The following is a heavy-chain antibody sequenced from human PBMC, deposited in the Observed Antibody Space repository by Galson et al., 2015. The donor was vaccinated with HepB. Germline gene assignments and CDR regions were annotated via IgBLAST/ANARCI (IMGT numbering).Heavy chain of an antibody. Sequence: SVKVSCKASGYTFTSYYMHWVRQAPGQGLEWMGIINPSGGSTSYAQKFQGRVTMTRDTSTSTVYMELSSLRFEDTAIYFCARVREGFDLWGRGTLVTVSS. CDR1: GYTFTSYY. CDR3: ARVREGFDL. V-gene: IGHV1-46*01. J-gene: IGHJ2*01. D-gene: IGHD4-17*01. CDR2: INPSGGST.